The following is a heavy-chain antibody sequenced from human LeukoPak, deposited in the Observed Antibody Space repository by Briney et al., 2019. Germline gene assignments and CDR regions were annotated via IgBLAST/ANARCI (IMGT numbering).Heavy chain of an antibody. D-gene: IGHD1-1*01. J-gene: IGHJ4*02. CDR3: ASNWSDFDY. V-gene: IGHV4-38-2*02. Sequence: PSETLSLTCTVSGYAIISGGFSWNWIRQPPGRGLEWIGSIYHGETTYYNPSLKTRLTISLDTSKNQFSLKLSSVTAADTAVYYCASNWSDFDYWGQGILVTVSS. CDR2: IYHGETT. CDR1: GYAIISGGFS.